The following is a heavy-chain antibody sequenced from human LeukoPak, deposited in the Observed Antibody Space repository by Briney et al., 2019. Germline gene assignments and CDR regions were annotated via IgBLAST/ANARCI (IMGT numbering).Heavy chain of an antibody. D-gene: IGHD2-2*01. V-gene: IGHV3-23*01. CDR1: GFTFSSYA. CDR3: AKASFIVVVPAAYFDY. CDR2: ISGSGGST. Sequence: GGSLRLSCAASGFTFSSYAMSWVRQAPGKGLEWVSAISGSGGSTYYADSAKGRFTISRDNSKNMLYLQMNSLRAEDTAVYYCAKASFIVVVPAAYFDYWGQGTLVTVSS. J-gene: IGHJ4*02.